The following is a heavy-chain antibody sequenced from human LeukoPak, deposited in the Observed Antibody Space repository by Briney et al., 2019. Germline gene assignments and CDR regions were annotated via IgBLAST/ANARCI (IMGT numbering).Heavy chain of an antibody. CDR2: ISAYNGNT. J-gene: IGHJ4*02. D-gene: IGHD6-13*01. CDR1: GYTFTSYG. Sequence: ASVKVSCKASGYTFTSYGISWVRQAPGQGLEWMGWISAYNGNTNYAQKLQGRVTMTTDTSTSTAYMELRSLRSDDTAVYYCARDVLIESSSWYDSHYFDYWGQGTLVTVSS. V-gene: IGHV1-18*01. CDR3: ARDVLIESSSWYDSHYFDY.